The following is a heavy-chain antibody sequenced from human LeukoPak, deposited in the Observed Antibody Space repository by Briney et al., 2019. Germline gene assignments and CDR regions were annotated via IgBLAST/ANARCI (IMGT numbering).Heavy chain of an antibody. Sequence: ASVKVSCKASGYTFTSYYMHWVRQAPGQGLEWMGGIIPIFGTANYAQKFQGRVTITADKSTSTAYMELSSLRSEDTAVYYCARAYYDSSGYYYFDYWGQGTLVTVSS. D-gene: IGHD3-22*01. CDR3: ARAYYDSSGYYYFDY. J-gene: IGHJ4*02. CDR1: GYTFTSYY. V-gene: IGHV1-69*06. CDR2: IIPIFGTA.